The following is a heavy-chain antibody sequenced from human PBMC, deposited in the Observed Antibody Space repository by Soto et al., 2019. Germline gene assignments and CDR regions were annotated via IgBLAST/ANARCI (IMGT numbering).Heavy chain of an antibody. Sequence: QVQLQESGPGLVKPSQTLSLTCTVSGGSISSGGYYWSWIRQHPGKGLEWIGYIYYSGSTYYNPSLKSRVTLSVDTSKNQFSLKLSSVTAADTAVYYCARVVVTASRDAFDIWGQGTMVTVSS. V-gene: IGHV4-31*03. CDR3: ARVVVTASRDAFDI. CDR2: IYYSGST. CDR1: GGSISSGGYY. D-gene: IGHD2-21*02. J-gene: IGHJ3*02.